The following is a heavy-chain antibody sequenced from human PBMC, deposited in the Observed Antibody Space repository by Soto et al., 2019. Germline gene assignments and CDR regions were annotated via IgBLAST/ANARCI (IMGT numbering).Heavy chain of an antibody. Sequence: ESGPTLVNPTDTLPLTCSVSGLSLTNGRMGASLIRQPPGQALEWLAHFFSDAERSYSPSMQSRLNMYKDSSGSQVVLTMTNMAPADTATYFCARMDGDYNYYGLDVWGHGIAVTVSS. CDR2: FFSDAER. V-gene: IGHV2-26*01. J-gene: IGHJ6*02. CDR1: GLSLTNGRMG. CDR3: ARMDGDYNYYGLDV. D-gene: IGHD4-17*01.